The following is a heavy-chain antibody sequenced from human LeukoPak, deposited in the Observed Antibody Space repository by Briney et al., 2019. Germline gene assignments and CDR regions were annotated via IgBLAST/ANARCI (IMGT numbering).Heavy chain of an antibody. D-gene: IGHD6-13*01. CDR1: GFTFSSYG. J-gene: IGHJ4*02. CDR2: ISYDGSNK. CDR3: ARALRGPAGTDY. V-gene: IGHV3-30*03. Sequence: PGRSLRLSCAASGFTFSSYGMHWVRQAPGKGLEWVAVISYDGSNKYYADSVKGRFTISRDNSKNTLYLQMNSLRAEDTAVYYCARALRGPAGTDYWGQGTLVTVSS.